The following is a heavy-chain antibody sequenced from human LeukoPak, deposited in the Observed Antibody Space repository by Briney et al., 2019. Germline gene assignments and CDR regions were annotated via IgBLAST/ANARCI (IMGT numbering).Heavy chain of an antibody. CDR2: ISYDGSSK. D-gene: IGHD4-17*01. CDR3: AKDDGDYAVYYYYGMDV. Sequence: QPGGSLRLSCAASGFTFSSYGMHWVRQAPGKGLEWVAVISYDGSSKYYADSVKGRFTISRDNSKNTLYLQMNSLRAEGTAVYYCAKDDGDYAVYYYYGMDVWGQGPRSPSP. J-gene: IGHJ6*02. CDR1: GFTFSSYG. V-gene: IGHV3-30*18.